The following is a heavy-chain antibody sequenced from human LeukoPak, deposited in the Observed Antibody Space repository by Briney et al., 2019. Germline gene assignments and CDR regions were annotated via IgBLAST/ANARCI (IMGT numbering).Heavy chain of an antibody. CDR1: GVTFISYA. CDR2: NSGSGGST. V-gene: IGHV3-23*01. D-gene: IGHD2-2*01. CDR3: AKDIVPATPINAFDI. Sequence: GRSLRLSYAASGVTFISYAMRYVRQPPGTGLEGLSANSGSGGSTYYADSVKGRFTISRDNSKNTLYLQMISLRAEDTAVYYCAKDIVPATPINAFDIWGKGTMVTVSS. J-gene: IGHJ3*02.